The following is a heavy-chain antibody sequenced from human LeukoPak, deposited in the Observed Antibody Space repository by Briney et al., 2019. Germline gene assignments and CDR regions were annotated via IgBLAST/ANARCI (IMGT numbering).Heavy chain of an antibody. CDR2: ISGSGGST. Sequence: GGSLRLFCAASGFTFRSYAMSWVRPAPGEGLEWVSAISGSGGSTYYADSVKGRFTISRDNSKSTLYLQMNSLRAEDTAVYYCAKEPAGYSYPIDYWGQGALVTVSS. CDR3: AKEPAGYSYPIDY. J-gene: IGHJ4*02. V-gene: IGHV3-23*01. D-gene: IGHD5-18*01. CDR1: GFTFRSYA.